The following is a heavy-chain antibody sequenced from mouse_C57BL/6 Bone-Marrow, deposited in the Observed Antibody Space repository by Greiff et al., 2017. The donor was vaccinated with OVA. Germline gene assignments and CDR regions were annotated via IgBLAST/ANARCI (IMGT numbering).Heavy chain of an antibody. D-gene: IGHD1-1*01. Sequence: EVHLVESGGGLVQPKGSLKLSCAASGFSFNTYAMNWVRQAPGKGLEWVARIRSKSNNYATYYADSVKDRFTISRDDSESMLYLQMNNLKTEDTAMYYCVRQEYYGSSFDYWGQGTTLTVSS. V-gene: IGHV10-1*01. J-gene: IGHJ2*01. CDR2: IRSKSNNYAT. CDR3: VRQEYYGSSFDY. CDR1: GFSFNTYA.